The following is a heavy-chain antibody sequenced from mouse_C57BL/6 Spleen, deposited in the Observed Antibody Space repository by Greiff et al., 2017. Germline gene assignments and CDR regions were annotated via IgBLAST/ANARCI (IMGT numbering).Heavy chain of an antibody. CDR3: ARSDGYYGAMDY. CDR1: GYTFTSYW. J-gene: IGHJ4*01. CDR2: INPSSGYT. D-gene: IGHD2-3*01. Sequence: VQLQQSGAELAKPGASVKLSCKASGYTFTSYWMHWVKQRPGQGLEWIGYINPSSGYTKYNQKFKDKATLTADNSSSTAYMQLSSLTYEDSAVYYCARSDGYYGAMDYWGQGTSVTVSS. V-gene: IGHV1-7*01.